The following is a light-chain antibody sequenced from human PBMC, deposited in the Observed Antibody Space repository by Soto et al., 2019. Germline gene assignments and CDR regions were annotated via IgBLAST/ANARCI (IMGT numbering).Light chain of an antibody. CDR1: QSVSSD. J-gene: IGKJ1*01. CDR2: GAS. V-gene: IGKV3-15*01. CDR3: QQYNNWPRT. Sequence: EIVMTQSPVTLSVSPGERATLSCRASQSVSSDLAWYHQKPGQHHRLLIYGASTRATGIPARFSGSGSGTEFTLTFNSLQSEDFAVYYCQQYNNWPRTFGQGTRWIS.